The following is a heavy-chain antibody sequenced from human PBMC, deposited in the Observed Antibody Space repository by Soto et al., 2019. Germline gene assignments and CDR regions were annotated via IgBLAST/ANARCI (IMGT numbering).Heavy chain of an antibody. CDR1: GCSISSGGYS. Sequence: HLQLEESGSGLLKTSQTLSLTCAVSGCSISSGGYSWSWIRQPPGKGLEWIGYIYHSGSNSYNTSLKSRVTISVDRSKNKFSLKMRSVTAADTAVYYCDSGPPFSRWGQGTLVTVSS. J-gene: IGHJ4*02. V-gene: IGHV4-30-2*01. CDR3: DSGPPFSR. D-gene: IGHD3-3*02. CDR2: IYHSGSN.